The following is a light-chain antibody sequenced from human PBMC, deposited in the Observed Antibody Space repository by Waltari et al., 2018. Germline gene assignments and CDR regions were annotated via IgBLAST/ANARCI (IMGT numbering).Light chain of an antibody. V-gene: IGLV1-51*02. Sequence: QSVLTQPPSVPAAPGQRVTISCPGGSSNIGNNYVSWYRQFPGTAPKLLIYEDSERPSGIPGRFSGSKSGTSATLDITGLQAGDEADYYCGTWDSSLSGAVFGGGTHLTVL. CDR1: SSNIGNNY. J-gene: IGLJ7*01. CDR2: EDS. CDR3: GTWDSSLSGAV.